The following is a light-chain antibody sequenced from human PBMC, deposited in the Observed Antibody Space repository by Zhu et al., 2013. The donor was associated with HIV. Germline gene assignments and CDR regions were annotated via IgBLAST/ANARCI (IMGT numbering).Light chain of an antibody. Sequence: QSALTQPASVSGSPGQSITISCTGTSSDVGGYNLVSWYQQHSGKAPKFLIYEVSKRPSGVSNRFSSSKSGNTASLTISGLQAEDEADYYCCSYAGNDYFCFGGGTKVTVL. CDR2: EVS. CDR3: CSYAGNDYFC. CDR1: SSDVGGYNL. V-gene: IGLV2-23*02. J-gene: IGLJ1*01.